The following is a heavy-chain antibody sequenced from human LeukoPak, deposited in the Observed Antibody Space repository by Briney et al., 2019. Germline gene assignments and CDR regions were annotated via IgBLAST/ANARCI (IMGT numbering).Heavy chain of an antibody. CDR1: GYTFTSYD. V-gene: IGHV1-8*01. CDR2: MNPNSGNT. J-gene: IGHJ4*02. CDR3: ARGRWRKGDGYNYYFDY. Sequence: ASVKVSCKASGYTFTSYDINWVRQATGQGLEWMGWMNPNSGNTGYAQKFQGRVTMTRNTSISTAYMELSSLRSEDTAVYYCARGRWRKGDGYNYYFDYWGQGTLVTVSS. D-gene: IGHD5-24*01.